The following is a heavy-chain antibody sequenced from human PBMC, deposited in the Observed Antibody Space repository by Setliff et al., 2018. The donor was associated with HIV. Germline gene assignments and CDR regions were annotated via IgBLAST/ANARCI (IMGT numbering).Heavy chain of an antibody. V-gene: IGHV1-2*02. CDR2: ITPNSADT. Sequence: ASVKVSCKASGYKFTGYYLQWVRQAPGQGLEWMAWITPNSADTRIVQKFEGRVTMTWDTCLTTAYMELSSLRSDDTALYYCGTYPPNWNYGAAAFDIWGQGTLVTVSS. CDR3: GTYPPNWNYGAAAFDI. CDR1: GYKFTGYY. J-gene: IGHJ3*02. D-gene: IGHD1-7*01.